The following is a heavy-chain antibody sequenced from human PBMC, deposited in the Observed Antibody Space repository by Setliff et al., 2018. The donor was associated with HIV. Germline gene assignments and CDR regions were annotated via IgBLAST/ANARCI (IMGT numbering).Heavy chain of an antibody. Sequence: ASVKVSCKASGDTFTTYALHWVRQAPGQRLEWMGWINAGNGDTKSSQKFQGRVTITRDTSASTAYMELSSLRSEDTGVYYCATTVDIVTTDDFWGQGILVTVSS. CDR1: GDTFTTYA. D-gene: IGHD5-12*01. CDR2: INAGNGDT. J-gene: IGHJ4*02. CDR3: ATTVDIVTTDDF. V-gene: IGHV1-3*01.